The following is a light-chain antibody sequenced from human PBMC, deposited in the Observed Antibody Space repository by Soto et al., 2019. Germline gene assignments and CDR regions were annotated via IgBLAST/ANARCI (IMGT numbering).Light chain of an antibody. J-gene: IGKJ2*01. CDR3: QQYGTSPRYT. Sequence: EIVLTQSPGTLSLSPGDRATLSCRASQSVSSSNLAWYQQKPGQAPRLLIYVASSRATGIPDRFSGSGSGTDFTLTISRLEPEDFAVYYCQQYGTSPRYTFGQGTKLEIK. CDR2: VAS. CDR1: QSVSSSN. V-gene: IGKV3-20*01.